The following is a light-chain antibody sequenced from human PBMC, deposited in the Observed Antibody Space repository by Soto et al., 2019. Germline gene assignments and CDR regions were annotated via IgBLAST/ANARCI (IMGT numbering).Light chain of an antibody. CDR3: QQYNNWPPWP. Sequence: IQMTQAPSSVSASVGDRVTITCRASQGISSYLAWYQQKPGKAPKLLIYAASTLQSGVPSRFSGSGSGTDFTLTISSLQSEDFAIYYCQQYNNWPPWPFGQGTKV. J-gene: IGKJ1*01. CDR1: QGISSY. CDR2: AAS. V-gene: IGKV1-8*01.